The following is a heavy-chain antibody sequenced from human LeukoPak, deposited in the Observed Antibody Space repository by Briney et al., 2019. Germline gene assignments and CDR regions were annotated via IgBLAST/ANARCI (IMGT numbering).Heavy chain of an antibody. J-gene: IGHJ4*02. CDR1: GYTFTSYD. Sequence: ASVKVSCTASGYTFTSYDINWVRQATGQGLEWMGWMNPNSGNTGYAQKFQGRVTMTRNASISTAYMELSSLRSEDTAVYYCARPTYGSGRAFDYWGQGTLVTVSS. D-gene: IGHD3-10*01. CDR2: MNPNSGNT. V-gene: IGHV1-8*01. CDR3: ARPTYGSGRAFDY.